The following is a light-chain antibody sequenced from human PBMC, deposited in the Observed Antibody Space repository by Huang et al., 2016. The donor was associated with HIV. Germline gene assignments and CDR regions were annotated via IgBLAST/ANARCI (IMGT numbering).Light chain of an antibody. CDR2: WAT. J-gene: IGKJ1*01. CDR3: HQYYATGT. Sequence: DIVMTQSPDSLAVSLGERATINCKSSQRLLYSYNNKNYLAWYQQKPGQPPKLLIYWATTREAGVPDRFSGSGSETDFTLTISSLQAEDVAVYYCHQYYATGTFGQGTKVEI. V-gene: IGKV4-1*01. CDR1: QRLLYSYNNKNY.